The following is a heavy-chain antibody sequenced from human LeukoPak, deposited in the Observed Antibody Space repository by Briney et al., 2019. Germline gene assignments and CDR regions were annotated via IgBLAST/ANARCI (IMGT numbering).Heavy chain of an antibody. CDR2: IYYSGST. D-gene: IGHD3-10*01. CDR1: GFTFSNAW. J-gene: IGHJ5*02. V-gene: IGHV4-59*01. CDR3: ARAVWYGSGSFNWFDP. Sequence: PGGSLRLSCAASGFTFSNAWMSWVRQAPGKGLEWIGYIYYSGSTNYNPSLKSRVTISVDTSKNQFSLKLSSVTAADTAVYYCARAVWYGSGSFNWFDPWGQGTLVTVSS.